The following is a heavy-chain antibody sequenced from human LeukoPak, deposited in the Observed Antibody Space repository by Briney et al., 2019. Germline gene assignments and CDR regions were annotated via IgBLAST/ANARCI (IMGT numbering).Heavy chain of an antibody. CDR2: KSDGSST. D-gene: IGHD3-22*01. Sequence: GGSLRLSCAASGLTVSSNCMSWVRQAPGKGLVWVSRKSDGSSTSYADSVKGRFTISRDNAKNTLYLQMNSLRGEDTAVYYCARGTYYDTTGYYGGWGQGTLVTVSS. CDR1: GLTVSSNC. V-gene: IGHV3-74*01. J-gene: IGHJ4*02. CDR3: ARGTYYDTTGYYGG.